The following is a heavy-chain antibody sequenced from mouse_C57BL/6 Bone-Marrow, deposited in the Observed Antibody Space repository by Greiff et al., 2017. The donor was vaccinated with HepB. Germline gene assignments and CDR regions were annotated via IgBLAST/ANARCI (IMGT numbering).Heavy chain of an antibody. V-gene: IGHV5-15*01. CDR3: ARGGLTYAMDY. CDR2: ISNLAYSI. CDR1: GFTFSDYG. Sequence: EVKLMESGGGLVQPGGSLKLSCAASGFTFSDYGMAWVRQAPRKGPEWVAFISNLAYSIYYADTVTGRFTISSENAKNTLYLEMSSLRSEDTAMYYCARGGLTYAMDYWGQGTSVTVSS. J-gene: IGHJ4*01.